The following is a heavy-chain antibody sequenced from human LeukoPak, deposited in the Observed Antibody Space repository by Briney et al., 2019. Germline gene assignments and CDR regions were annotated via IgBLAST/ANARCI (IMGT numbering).Heavy chain of an antibody. Sequence: GGSLRLSCAASGFTFSSYGMHWVRQAPGKGREWVGNIKQEGREKRCADSVRGRFNISRDNAQTSLYLQMNSLRAEDTAVYYCARASDPWLQLTWGQGTLVTVSS. J-gene: IGHJ5*02. CDR2: IKQEGREK. V-gene: IGHV3-7*05. CDR3: ARASDPWLQLT. D-gene: IGHD5-24*01. CDR1: GFTFSSYG.